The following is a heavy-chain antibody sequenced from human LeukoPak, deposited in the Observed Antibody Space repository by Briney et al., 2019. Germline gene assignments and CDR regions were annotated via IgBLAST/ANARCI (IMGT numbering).Heavy chain of an antibody. CDR1: GYTFTSYD. J-gene: IGHJ5*02. D-gene: IGHD3-10*01. V-gene: IGHV1-8*01. CDR2: MNPNSGNT. CDR3: AREGRQLLWFGELNWFDP. Sequence: ASVKVSCTASGYTFTSYDINWVRQATGQGLEWMGWMNPNSGNTGYAQKFQGRVTMTRNTSISTAYMELSSLRSEDTAVYYCAREGRQLLWFGELNWFDPWGQGTLVTVSS.